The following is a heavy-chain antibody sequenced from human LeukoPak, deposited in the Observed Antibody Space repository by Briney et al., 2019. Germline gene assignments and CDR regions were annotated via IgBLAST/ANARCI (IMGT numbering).Heavy chain of an antibody. J-gene: IGHJ3*01. CDR3: ARDFPGFGPGTFDF. Sequence: GGSLILSCAASGFIFNTFWMNWVRLTPGKGLEWVAKINQDGSDMYYVDSVKGRFFVSRDNARNLVYLQMNSLRVDDTAVYYCARDFPGFGPGTFDFWGQGTIIIVSS. CDR2: INQDGSDM. V-gene: IGHV3-7*03. D-gene: IGHD3-10*01. CDR1: GFIFNTFW.